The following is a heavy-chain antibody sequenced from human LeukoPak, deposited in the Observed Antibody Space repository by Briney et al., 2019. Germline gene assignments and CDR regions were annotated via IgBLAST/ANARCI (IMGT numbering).Heavy chain of an antibody. CDR2: ISWNSGSI. J-gene: IGHJ6*04. CDR3: AKDPMDV. Sequence: GRSLRLSCAASGFTFDDYAMHWVRQAPGKGLEWVSGISWNSGSIGYADSVKGRFTISRDNAKNSLYLQMNSLRAEDTAMYYCAKDPMDVWGKGTPVTVSS. V-gene: IGHV3-9*01. CDR1: GFTFDDYA.